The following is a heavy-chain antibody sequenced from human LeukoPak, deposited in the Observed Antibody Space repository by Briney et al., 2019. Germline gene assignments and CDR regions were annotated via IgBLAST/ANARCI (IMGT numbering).Heavy chain of an antibody. CDR2: IYYSGST. D-gene: IGHD5-18*01. CDR1: GGSISSYY. V-gene: IGHV4-59*01. CDR3: ARDARGYSSGNWFDP. J-gene: IGHJ5*02. Sequence: SETLSLTCTVSGGSISSYYWSWIRQPPGKGLEWIGYIYYSGSTNYNPSLKSRVTISVDTSKNQFSLKLSSVTAADTAVYYCARDARGYSSGNWFDPWGQGTLVTVSS.